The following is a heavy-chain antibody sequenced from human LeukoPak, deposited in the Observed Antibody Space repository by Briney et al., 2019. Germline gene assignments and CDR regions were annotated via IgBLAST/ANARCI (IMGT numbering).Heavy chain of an antibody. J-gene: IGHJ4*02. D-gene: IGHD1-26*01. CDR3: SRESGPFSPFGF. CDR1: GGSISSYY. Sequence: SETLSLTCTDSGGSISSYYWSWIRQPPGKGLEWIASIYYSGNTNYNPSLKSRVIMSVDTSKNQVSLNLTSVTAADTAVYYCSRESGPFSPFGFWGQGTLVSVHS. CDR2: IYYSGNT. V-gene: IGHV4-59*12.